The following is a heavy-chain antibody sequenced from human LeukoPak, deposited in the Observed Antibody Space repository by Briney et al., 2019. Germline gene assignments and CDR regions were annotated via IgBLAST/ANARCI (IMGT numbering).Heavy chain of an antibody. Sequence: PGGSLRLSCAASGFSISSYWMHWVRQVPGKGLVWVSRISPDGSTTGYADSVKGRFTASRDNARNTLYPQINSLRAEDSAVYYCTRDRTTITLFELWGQGTLVTVSS. D-gene: IGHD4-11*01. J-gene: IGHJ4*02. CDR1: GFSISSYW. V-gene: IGHV3-74*01. CDR2: ISPDGSTT. CDR3: TRDRTTITLFEL.